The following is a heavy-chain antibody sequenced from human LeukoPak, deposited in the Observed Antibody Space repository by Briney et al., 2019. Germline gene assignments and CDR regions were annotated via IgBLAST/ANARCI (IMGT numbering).Heavy chain of an antibody. CDR2: INSDGSST. J-gene: IGHJ4*02. D-gene: IGHD3-22*01. V-gene: IGHV3-74*01. CDR1: GFIFSHYW. Sequence: PGGSLRLSCAASGFIFSHYWMHWVRQAPGKGLVWVSRINSDGSSTSYADSVKGRFTISRDNAKNTLYLQMNSLRAEDTAVYYCARDEEFDSSGYYSNGFDYWGQGTLVTVSS. CDR3: ARDEEFDSSGYYSNGFDY.